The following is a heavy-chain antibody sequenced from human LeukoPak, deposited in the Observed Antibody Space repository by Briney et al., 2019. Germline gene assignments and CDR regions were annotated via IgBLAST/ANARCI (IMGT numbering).Heavy chain of an antibody. D-gene: IGHD2-2*01. V-gene: IGHV2-5*01. Sequence: SGPTLVNPTQTLTLTCTFSGFSLSTSGVGVGWIRQPPGKALEWLALIYWNDDKRYSPSLKSRLTNTNDTSKNQVVLTMTKMDPVDTATYYSAHGGDCSSTSCYYYYYGMDVWGQGTTVTVSS. CDR3: AHGGDCSSTSCYYYYYGMDV. CDR2: IYWNDDK. J-gene: IGHJ6*02. CDR1: GFSLSTSGVG.